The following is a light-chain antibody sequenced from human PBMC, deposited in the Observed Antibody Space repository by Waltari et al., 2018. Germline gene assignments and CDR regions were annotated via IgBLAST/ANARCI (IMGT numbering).Light chain of an antibody. V-gene: IGKV2-30*02. CDR3: MQGTHWPPWT. J-gene: IGKJ1*01. CDR1: QSLVHSDGNIY. CDR2: KVS. Sequence: DVVLTQSPLSLPVTLGQPASISCSSSQSLVHSDGNIYLNWFQQRPGQSPRRLIYKVSNRDSGVPDRFSGSGSGTDFTLKISRVEAEDVGVYYCMQGTHWPPWTFGQGTKVEIK.